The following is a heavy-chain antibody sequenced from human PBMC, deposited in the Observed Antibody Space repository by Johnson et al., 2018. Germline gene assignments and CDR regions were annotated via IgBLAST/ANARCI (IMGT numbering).Heavy chain of an antibody. D-gene: IGHD6-13*01. J-gene: IGHJ3*02. CDR2: IWYDGSRK. CDR1: GFTFSRFG. Sequence: QVQLVQAGGGVVEAGGSLRLSCAASGFTFSRFGMHWVRQAPGKGLEWVAVIWYDGSRKYYGDSVRGRFTFSRDNSKHQVNLQMNSLRAEDTGVYYGTRDSAGAFDIWGQGTMVSGSS. V-gene: IGHV3-33*01. CDR3: TRDSAGAFDI.